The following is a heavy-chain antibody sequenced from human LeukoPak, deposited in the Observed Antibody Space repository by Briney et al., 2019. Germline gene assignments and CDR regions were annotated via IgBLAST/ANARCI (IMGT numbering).Heavy chain of an antibody. J-gene: IGHJ4*02. D-gene: IGHD2-15*01. V-gene: IGHV3-66*04. CDR1: GFTVSSNY. Sequence: PGGSLRLSCAASGFTVSSNYMSWVRQAPGKGLEWVSVIYSGGTTYYSDSVRGRFTISRDNAKNSLYLQMNSLRAEDTAVYYCARQLPTSTWGQGTLVTVSS. CDR3: ARQLPTST. CDR2: IYSGGTT.